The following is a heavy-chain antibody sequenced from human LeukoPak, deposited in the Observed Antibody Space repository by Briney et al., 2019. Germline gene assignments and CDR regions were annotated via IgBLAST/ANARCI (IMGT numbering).Heavy chain of an antibody. CDR1: GFTFSYYG. V-gene: IGHV3-23*01. Sequence: PGGSLRLSCAASGFTFSYYGMNWVRQAPGKGLEWVSGVTGSGTSTYYADSVRGRFTISRDNSKNTLYLQMNSLRVEDTAVYYCAKDLKTLAAAGYFDYWGQGTLVTVSS. J-gene: IGHJ4*02. CDR3: AKDLKTLAAAGYFDY. D-gene: IGHD6-13*01. CDR2: VTGSGTST.